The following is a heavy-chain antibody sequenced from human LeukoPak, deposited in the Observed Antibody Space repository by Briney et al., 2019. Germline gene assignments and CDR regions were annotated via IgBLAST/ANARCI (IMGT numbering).Heavy chain of an antibody. V-gene: IGHV3-23*01. CDR2: LSGSGDTT. D-gene: IGHD4-11*01. Sequence: PGGSLRLSCAASGFTFYNYAMSWVRQAPGKGLEWVSALSGSGDTTYYADSVKGRFTISRDIPKNTLYLQMNSLRAEDTAVYYCARGDDYSNGIDWGQGTLVTVSS. CDR1: GFTFYNYA. CDR3: ARGDDYSNGID. J-gene: IGHJ4*02.